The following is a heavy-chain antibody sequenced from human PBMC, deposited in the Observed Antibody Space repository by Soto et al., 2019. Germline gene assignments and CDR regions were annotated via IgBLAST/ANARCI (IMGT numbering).Heavy chain of an antibody. CDR2: IRSKAYGGTT. V-gene: IGHV3-49*03. CDR1: GFTFGDYA. CDR3: TRVGDIVLMVYH. D-gene: IGHD2-8*01. Sequence: GGSLRLSCTASGFTFGDYAMSWFRQAPGKGLEWVGFIRSKAYGGTTEYAASVKGGFTISRDDSKSIAYLQMNSLKTEDTAVYYCTRVGDIVLMVYHWGQGTLVTVSS. J-gene: IGHJ4*02.